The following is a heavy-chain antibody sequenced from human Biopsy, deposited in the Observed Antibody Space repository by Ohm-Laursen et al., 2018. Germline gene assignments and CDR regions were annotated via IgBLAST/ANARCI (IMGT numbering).Heavy chain of an antibody. V-gene: IGHV3-7*01. CDR1: GFNFNDYG. D-gene: IGHD3-10*01. CDR3: ARSMTTMVRRRSYYFDY. Sequence: GSLRLSCAASGFNFNDYGMHWVRQAPGKGLEWVANIKHDGSETYFVDSVKGRFTISRDSAKSSLYLQMNSLRAEDTAVYYCARSMTTMVRRRSYYFDYWGQGTLVTVSS. J-gene: IGHJ4*02. CDR2: IKHDGSET.